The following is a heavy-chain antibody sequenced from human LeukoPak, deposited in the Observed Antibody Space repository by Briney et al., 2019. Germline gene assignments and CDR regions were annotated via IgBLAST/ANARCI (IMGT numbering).Heavy chain of an antibody. CDR1: GFTFSSYG. CDR2: IRYDGSNK. Sequence: GGSLRLSCAASGFTFSSYGMHWVRQAPGKGLEWVAFIRYDGSNKYYADSVKGRFTISRDNSKNTLYLQMNSLRAEDTAVYYCAGPLRYSRDLWGQGTLVTVSS. V-gene: IGHV3-30*02. CDR3: AGPLRYSRDL. D-gene: IGHD6-13*01. J-gene: IGHJ4*02.